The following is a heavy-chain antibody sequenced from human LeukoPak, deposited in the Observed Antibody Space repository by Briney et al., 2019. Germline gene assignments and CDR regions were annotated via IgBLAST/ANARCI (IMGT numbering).Heavy chain of an antibody. CDR1: GFTFTSSA. CDR2: IVVGSGNT. J-gene: IGHJ4*02. CDR3: AAVSDYDSSGYYYGIDY. V-gene: IGHV1-58*02. D-gene: IGHD3-22*01. Sequence: SVKVSCKASGFTFTSSAMQWVRQARGQRLGWIGWIVVGSGNTNYAQKFQERVTITRDMSTSTAYMELSSLRSEDTAVYYCAAVSDYDSSGYYYGIDYWGQGTLVTVSS.